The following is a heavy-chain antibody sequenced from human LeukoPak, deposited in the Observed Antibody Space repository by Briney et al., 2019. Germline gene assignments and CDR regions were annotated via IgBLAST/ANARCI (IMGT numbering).Heavy chain of an antibody. V-gene: IGHV4-59*02. Sequence: GSLRLSCAASGFTVSSYYMNWVRQAPGKGLEWIGYIYYSGSTNYNPSLKSRVTISVDTSKNQFSLKLNSVTAADTAVIYCARSGYSYGSGSYLAGNLNWLDPWGKGTMVTVSS. CDR2: IYYSGST. D-gene: IGHD3-10*01. CDR3: ARSGYSYGSGSYLAGNLNWLDP. J-gene: IGHJ5*02. CDR1: GFTVSSYY.